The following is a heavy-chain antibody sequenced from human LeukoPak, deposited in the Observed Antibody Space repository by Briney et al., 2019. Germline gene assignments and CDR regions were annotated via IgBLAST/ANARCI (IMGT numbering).Heavy chain of an antibody. D-gene: IGHD3-10*01. Sequence: PGGSLRLSCAASGFTFSSYWMSWVRQAPEKGLEWVANINQDGSQTYYEDSVKGRFTISRDNAKNSMYLQMNSLRAEDTAVYFCATDGRSGRHDFDYWGQGTLVTVSS. CDR3: ATDGRSGRHDFDY. CDR2: INQDGSQT. J-gene: IGHJ4*02. CDR1: GFTFSSYW. V-gene: IGHV3-7*01.